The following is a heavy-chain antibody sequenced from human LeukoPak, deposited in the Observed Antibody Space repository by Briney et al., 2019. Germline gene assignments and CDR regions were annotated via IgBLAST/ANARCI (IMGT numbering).Heavy chain of an antibody. D-gene: IGHD6-13*01. CDR1: GYTFTGYY. V-gene: IGHV1-2*06. CDR2: INPNSGGT. J-gene: IGHJ4*02. Sequence: ASVKVSCKASGYTFTGYYMHWVRQAPGQGLEWMGRINPNSGGTNYAPKFQGRVTMTRDTSISTAYMELSRLRSDGTAVYYCARVGYSSSWYFDYWGQGTLVTVSS. CDR3: ARVGYSSSWYFDY.